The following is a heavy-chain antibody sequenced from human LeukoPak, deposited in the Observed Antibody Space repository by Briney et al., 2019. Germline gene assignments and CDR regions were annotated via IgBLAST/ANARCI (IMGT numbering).Heavy chain of an antibody. Sequence: PSETLSLTCTVSGGSLSSYYWSWIRQPPGKGLEWIGYIYYSGSTNYNPSLKSRVTISVDTSKNRFSLKLSSVTAADTAVYYCARFVVPAASYYYYGMDVWGQGTTVTVSS. CDR1: GGSLSSYY. D-gene: IGHD2-2*01. J-gene: IGHJ6*02. CDR3: ARFVVPAASYYYYGMDV. CDR2: IYYSGST. V-gene: IGHV4-59*01.